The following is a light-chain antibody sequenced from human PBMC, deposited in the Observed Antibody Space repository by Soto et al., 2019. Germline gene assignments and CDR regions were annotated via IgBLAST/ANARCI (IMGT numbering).Light chain of an antibody. CDR1: HSISRY. Sequence: DIQMTQSPSSLSASVGDRISITCRATHSISRYLNWCGQRAWNGRELLIYAASNLQSGVPSRFSGSGSGTDFTLTISSLQPEDFATYYCQQSYSSRTFGQGTKVDI. J-gene: IGKJ1*01. CDR3: QQSYSSRT. CDR2: AAS. V-gene: IGKV1-39*01.